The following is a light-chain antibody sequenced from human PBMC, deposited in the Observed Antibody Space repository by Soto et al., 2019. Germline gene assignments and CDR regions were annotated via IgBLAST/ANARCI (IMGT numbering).Light chain of an antibody. Sequence: DIVMTQSPDSLAVSLGDRATINCKSSQSVLYSSNKKNFLTWYQQKPGQPPKLLIYWASTRESGVPDRFSGSGSGTVSTLTISSRRAEDVEFYYGQKYYSTPLTFGGGTKVEIK. CDR3: QKYYSTPLT. CDR2: WAS. CDR1: QSVLYSSNKKNF. J-gene: IGKJ4*01. V-gene: IGKV4-1*01.